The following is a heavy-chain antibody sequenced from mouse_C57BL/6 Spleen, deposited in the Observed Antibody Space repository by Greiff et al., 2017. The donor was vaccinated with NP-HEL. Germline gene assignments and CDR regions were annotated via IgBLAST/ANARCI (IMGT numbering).Heavy chain of an antibody. CDR2: IYPSDSET. D-gene: IGHD1-1*01. CDR3: ARTTVVAADGAMDY. Sequence: VQLQQPGAELVRPGSSVKLSCKASGYTFTSYWMDWVKQRPGQGLEWIGNIYPSDSETHYNQKFKDKATLTVDKSSSTAYMQLSSLTSEDSAVYYCARTTVVAADGAMDYWGQGTSVTVSS. V-gene: IGHV1-61*01. J-gene: IGHJ4*01. CDR1: GYTFTSYW.